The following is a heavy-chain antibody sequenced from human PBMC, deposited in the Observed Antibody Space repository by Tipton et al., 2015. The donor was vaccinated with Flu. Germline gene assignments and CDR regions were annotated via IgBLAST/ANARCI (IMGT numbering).Heavy chain of an antibody. CDR2: VSGSGAST. CDR3: ARDHNLSSRAHDY. Sequence: SLRLSCAASGFTFSSYAMSWVRQAPGKGLEWVSHVSGSGASTYDADSVKGRFTISRDNSNNTLYLQMNSLRAEDTAVYYCARDHNLSSRAHDYWGQGTLVTVSS. CDR1: GFTFSSYA. V-gene: IGHV3-23*01. J-gene: IGHJ4*02. D-gene: IGHD6-13*01.